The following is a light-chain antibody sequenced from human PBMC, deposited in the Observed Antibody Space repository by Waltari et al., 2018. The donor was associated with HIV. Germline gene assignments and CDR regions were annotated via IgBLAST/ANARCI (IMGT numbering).Light chain of an antibody. CDR2: AAS. CDR1: QSISSY. CDR3: QQSYSTPPEKT. J-gene: IGKJ1*01. Sequence: DMQMTQSPSSLSASVGDRVTISCRASQSISSYLNWYQQKPGKAPKLLIYAASSLQSGVPSRFSGSVSGTDFTLTISSLQPEDFATYYCQQSYSTPPEKTFGQGTKVEIK. V-gene: IGKV1-39*01.